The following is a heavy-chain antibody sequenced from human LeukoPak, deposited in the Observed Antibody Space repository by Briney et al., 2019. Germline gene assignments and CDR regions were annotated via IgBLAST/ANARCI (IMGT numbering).Heavy chain of an antibody. CDR3: AKTDYYDSSGYGRVFDY. J-gene: IGHJ4*02. D-gene: IGHD3-22*01. Sequence: GGSLRLSCAASGFTFSSYAMSWVRQAPGKGLEWVSAISGSGGSTYYADSVKGRFTISRDNSKNTLYLQINSLRAEDTAVYYCAKTDYYDSSGYGRVFDYWGQGTLVTVSS. V-gene: IGHV3-23*01. CDR1: GFTFSSYA. CDR2: ISGSGGST.